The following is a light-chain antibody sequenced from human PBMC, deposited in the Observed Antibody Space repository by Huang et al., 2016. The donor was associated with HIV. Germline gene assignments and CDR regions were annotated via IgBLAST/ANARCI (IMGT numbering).Light chain of an antibody. CDR3: QQYGISPFT. CDR1: QTIYSAY. J-gene: IGKJ3*01. CDR2: GSS. Sequence: EVVLTQSPGTLSLSPGERASLSCRASQTIYSAYLTWFQHKPDQAPRHLIFGSSTRPTGIPDRFSGSGSGKDFTLTISRLEPEDFAVYYCQQYGISPFTFGPGTKVDI. V-gene: IGKV3-20*01.